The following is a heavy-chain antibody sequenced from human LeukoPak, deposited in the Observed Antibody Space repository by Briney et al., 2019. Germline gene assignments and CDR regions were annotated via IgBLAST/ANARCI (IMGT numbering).Heavy chain of an antibody. D-gene: IGHD3-3*01. J-gene: IGHJ4*02. CDR1: GFTVSSNY. Sequence: GGSLRLSCAASGFTVSSNYMSWVRQAPGKGLEWVSVIYSGGSTYYVDSVKGRFTISRDNSKNTLYLQMNSLRAEDTAVYYCAREGVLRFFDYWGQGTLVTVSS. V-gene: IGHV3-66*01. CDR3: AREGVLRFFDY. CDR2: IYSGGST.